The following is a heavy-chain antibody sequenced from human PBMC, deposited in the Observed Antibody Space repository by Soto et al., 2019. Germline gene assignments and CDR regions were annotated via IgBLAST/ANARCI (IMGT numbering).Heavy chain of an antibody. V-gene: IGHV1-18*01. D-gene: IGHD2-8*01. Sequence: QVQLVQSGAEVKKPGASVKVSCKASGYTFTSYGISWVRQAPGQGLEWMGSISAYNGNTNYAQKLQGRVTMTTDTSTSTAYMELRSLRSDDTAVYYCARERPTNGVQSRSLGYMDVWGKGTTVTVSS. CDR2: ISAYNGNT. J-gene: IGHJ6*03. CDR3: ARERPTNGVQSRSLGYMDV. CDR1: GYTFTSYG.